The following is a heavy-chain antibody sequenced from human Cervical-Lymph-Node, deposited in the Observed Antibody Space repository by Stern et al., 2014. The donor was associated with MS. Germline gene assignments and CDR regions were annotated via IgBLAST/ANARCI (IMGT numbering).Heavy chain of an antibody. D-gene: IGHD3-10*01. J-gene: IGHJ6*02. V-gene: IGHV1-69*01. CDR1: GGTFSSYA. CDR3: ARVVGGGSGSSFLYYFYGMDV. CDR2: IIPIFGTA. Sequence: QMQLVQSGAEVKKPGSSVKVSCKASGGTFSSYAISWVLQAPGQGLEWMGGIIPIFGTANYAQMFQGRVTITADECTSTAYMELSGLRSGDTAVYYCARVVGGGSGSSFLYYFYGMDVWGQGTTVTVSS.